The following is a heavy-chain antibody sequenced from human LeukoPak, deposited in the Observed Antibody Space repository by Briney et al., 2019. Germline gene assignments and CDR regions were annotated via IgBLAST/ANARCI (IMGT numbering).Heavy chain of an antibody. CDR3: AIVVAARQGTIDP. CDR2: INSDGSTT. V-gene: IGHV3-74*01. Sequence: PGGSLRLSCAASGFTLSSHWMHWVRQAPGKGLVWVSRINSDGSTTNYADSVKGRFTISRDNSKSTLYVQMNSLRAEDTAVYYCAIVVAARQGTIDPWGQGTLVTISS. D-gene: IGHD6-6*01. J-gene: IGHJ5*02. CDR1: GFTLSSHW.